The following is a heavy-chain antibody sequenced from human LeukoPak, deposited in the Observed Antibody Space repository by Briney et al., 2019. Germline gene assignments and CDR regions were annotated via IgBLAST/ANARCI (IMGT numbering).Heavy chain of an antibody. J-gene: IGHJ5*02. Sequence: ASVKVSCKASGYTFTSYGISWVRQAPGQGLEWMGWISAYNGNTNYAQKLQGRVTMTTDTSTSTTYMELRSLRSDDTAVYYCARDQLGIDWFDPWGQGTLVTASS. CDR3: ARDQLGIDWFDP. CDR1: GYTFTSYG. D-gene: IGHD7-27*01. V-gene: IGHV1-18*01. CDR2: ISAYNGNT.